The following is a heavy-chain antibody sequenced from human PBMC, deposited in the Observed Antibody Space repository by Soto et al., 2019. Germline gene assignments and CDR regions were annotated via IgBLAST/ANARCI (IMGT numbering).Heavy chain of an antibody. J-gene: IGHJ3*02. D-gene: IGHD4-17*01. Sequence: ASVKVSCKASGYTFTGYYMHWVRQVPGQGLEWLGWINPNSGGTNYAQKFQGWVTMTRDTSLSTAYMEMSRLKSDDTGVYYCARGGETRYGASDMWGQGTMVTVSS. CDR1: GYTFTGYY. CDR3: ARGGETRYGASDM. V-gene: IGHV1-2*04. CDR2: INPNSGGT.